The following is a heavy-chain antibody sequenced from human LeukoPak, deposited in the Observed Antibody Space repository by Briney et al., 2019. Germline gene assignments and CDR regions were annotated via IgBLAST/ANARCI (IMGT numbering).Heavy chain of an antibody. V-gene: IGHV4-59*01. CDR2: IYYSGST. CDR3: ATHLPGYSSSWYAFDY. D-gene: IGHD6-13*01. Sequence: SETLSLTCTVSGGSISSYYWSWIRQPPGKGLEWIGYIYYSGSTNYNPSLKSRVTISVDTSKNRFSLKLSSVTAADTAVYYCATHLPGYSSSWYAFDYWGQGTLVTVSS. J-gene: IGHJ4*02. CDR1: GGSISSYY.